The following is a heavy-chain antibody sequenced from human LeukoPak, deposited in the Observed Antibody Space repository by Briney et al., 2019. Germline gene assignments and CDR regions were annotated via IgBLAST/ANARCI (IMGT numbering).Heavy chain of an antibody. CDR3: ARRPPGKWELKGNWFDP. D-gene: IGHD1-26*01. V-gene: IGHV4-39*01. Sequence: PSETLSLTCTVSGGSISSSSYYWGWIRQPPGKGLEWIGSIYYSGSTYYNPSLKSRVTISVDTSKNQFSLKLSSVTAADTAVYYCARRPPGKWELKGNWFDPWGQGTLVTVSS. J-gene: IGHJ5*02. CDR1: GGSISSSSYY. CDR2: IYYSGST.